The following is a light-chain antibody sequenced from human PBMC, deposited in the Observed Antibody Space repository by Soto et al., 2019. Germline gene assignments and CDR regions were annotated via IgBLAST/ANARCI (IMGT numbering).Light chain of an antibody. V-gene: IGKV1-5*03. CDR2: KAS. CDR3: QQYNSYSRT. CDR1: QSIGSW. Sequence: DIQMTQSPSTLSASVGDRVTITCRASQSIGSWLAWYQQKTGKAPKLLIYKASSLPSGVPSRFSGSGSGTEFTLTISSLQPDDFATYYCQQYNSYSRTFGQGTKVEIK. J-gene: IGKJ1*01.